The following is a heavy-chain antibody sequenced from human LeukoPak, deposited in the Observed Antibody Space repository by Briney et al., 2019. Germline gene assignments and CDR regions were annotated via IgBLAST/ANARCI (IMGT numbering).Heavy chain of an antibody. J-gene: IGHJ4*02. CDR3: AKDFRIGYSAHFDY. CDR1: GFTFRSHA. V-gene: IGHV3-23*01. Sequence: GGSLRLSCVGSGFTFRSHAMSWVRQALEKGLEFVSGIYENGGTTYYADSVKGRFSISRDNSKNTLYLQMDSLRGEDTAVYYCAKDFRIGYSAHFDYWGQGALVTVSS. D-gene: IGHD2-21*01. CDR2: IYENGGTT.